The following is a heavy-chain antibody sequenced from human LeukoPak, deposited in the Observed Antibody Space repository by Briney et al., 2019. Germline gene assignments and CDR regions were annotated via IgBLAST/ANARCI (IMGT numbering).Heavy chain of an antibody. CDR2: INPSGGTT. CDR1: GYTFTSYY. J-gene: IGHJ4*02. D-gene: IGHD1-26*01. CDR3: ARDPRIVGATTSPPL. V-gene: IGHV1-46*01. Sequence: ASVKVSCKASGYTFTSYYIHWVRQAPGQGLEWMGIINPSGGTTSCAQKFQGRVTMTRDTSTSTVYMELSSLRSEDTAVYYCARDPRIVGATTSPPLWGRGTLVTVSS.